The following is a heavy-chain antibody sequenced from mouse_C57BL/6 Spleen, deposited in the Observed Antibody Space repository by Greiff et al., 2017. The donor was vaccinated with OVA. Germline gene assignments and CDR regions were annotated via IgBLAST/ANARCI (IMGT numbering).Heavy chain of an antibody. D-gene: IGHD1-1*01. CDR1: GFSFNTYA. V-gene: IGHV10-1*01. Sequence: EVKLVESGGGLVQPKGSLKLSCAASGFSFNTYAMNWVRQAPGKGLEWVARIRSKSNNYATYYADSVKDRFTISRDDSESMLYLQMNNLKTEDTAMYYCVRQSGTVVARYWYFDVWGTGTTVTVSS. CDR3: VRQSGTVVARYWYFDV. J-gene: IGHJ1*03. CDR2: IRSKSNNYAT.